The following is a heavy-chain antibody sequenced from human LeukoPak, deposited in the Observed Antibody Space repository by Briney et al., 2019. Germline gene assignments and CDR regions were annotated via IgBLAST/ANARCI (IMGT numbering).Heavy chain of an antibody. CDR1: GYTFTSYD. J-gene: IGHJ4*02. CDR2: MDPNSGNT. CDR3: ARGAFSSGWYGRYFDY. D-gene: IGHD6-19*01. Sequence: ASVKVSCKASGYTFTSYDINWVRQATGQGLEWMGWMDPNSGNTGYAQKFQGRVTMTRNTSISTAYMELSSLRSEDTAVYYCARGAFSSGWYGRYFDYWGQGTLVTVSS. V-gene: IGHV1-8*01.